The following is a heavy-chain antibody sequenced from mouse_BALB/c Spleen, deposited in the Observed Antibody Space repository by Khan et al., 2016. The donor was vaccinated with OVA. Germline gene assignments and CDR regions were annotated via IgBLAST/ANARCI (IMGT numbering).Heavy chain of an antibody. CDR2: ISSAGDYT. J-gene: IGHJ3*01. CDR3: ASHLTGSFAY. D-gene: IGHD4-1*01. Sequence: EVELVESGGDLVKPGGSLKLSCAASGFTSSSYGMSWVRQTPDKRLEWVATISSAGDYTFYPDNVKGRFTISRDNAKNTLYLQVSSLKSEDTAMYYCASHLTGSFAYWGQGTLVTVSA. CDR1: GFTSSSYG. V-gene: IGHV5-6*01.